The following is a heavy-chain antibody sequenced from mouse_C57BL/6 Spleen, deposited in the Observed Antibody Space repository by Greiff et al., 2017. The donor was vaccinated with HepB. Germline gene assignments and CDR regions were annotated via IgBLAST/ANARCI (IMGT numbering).Heavy chain of an antibody. Sequence: LVESGAELVRPGASVTLSCKASGYTFTDYEMHWVKQTPVHGLEWIGAIDPETGGTAYNQKFKGKAILTADKSSSTAYMELRSLTSEDSAVYYCTRKDYGPFAYWGQGTLVTVSA. V-gene: IGHV1-15*01. CDR2: IDPETGGT. D-gene: IGHD1-1*01. CDR1: GYTFTDYE. J-gene: IGHJ3*01. CDR3: TRKDYGPFAY.